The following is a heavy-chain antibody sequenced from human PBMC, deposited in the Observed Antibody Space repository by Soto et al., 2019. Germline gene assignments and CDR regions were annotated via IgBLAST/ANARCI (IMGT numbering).Heavy chain of an antibody. V-gene: IGHV4-39*01. CDR1: GGSISSSSYY. CDR3: ARGLHYYGSGSYYKF. D-gene: IGHD3-10*01. Sequence: QLQLQESGPGLVKPSETLSLTCTVSGGSISSSSYYWGWIRQPPGKVLEWIGSIYYSGSTYYNPTLKSRVTISVDTSKNQVSQKLSSVTAADTGVDYCARGLHYYGSGSYYKFWGKGTLVTVS. CDR2: IYYSGST. J-gene: IGHJ4*02.